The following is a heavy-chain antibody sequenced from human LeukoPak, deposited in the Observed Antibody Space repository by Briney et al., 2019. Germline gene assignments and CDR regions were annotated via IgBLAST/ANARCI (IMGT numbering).Heavy chain of an antibody. V-gene: IGHV1-2*02. Sequence: ASVKVSCKASGYTFTDYYIHWVRQAPGQGLEWMGWINPNSDYTFYAQKFQGRVTLTRDTSISTVYMELTTLTSDDAALYYCAVAPGDYWGQGTLVSVSA. CDR2: INPNSDYT. CDR3: AVAPGDY. D-gene: IGHD2-21*01. CDR1: GYTFTDYY. J-gene: IGHJ4*02.